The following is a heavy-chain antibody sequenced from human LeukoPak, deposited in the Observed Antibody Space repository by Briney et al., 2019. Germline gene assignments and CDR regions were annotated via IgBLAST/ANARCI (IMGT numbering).Heavy chain of an antibody. J-gene: IGHJ4*02. V-gene: IGHV4-38-2*02. CDR2: IYYSGST. CDR1: GYSISSGYY. CDR3: ASRFGGVPSPFDY. Sequence: SETLSLTCIVSGYSISSGYYWGWIRPPPGKGLEWIGSIYYSGSTYYNPSLKSRVTISVGTSKNHFSLKLSSVTAADTAVYYCASRFGGVPSPFDYWGQGTLVTVSS. D-gene: IGHD3-16*01.